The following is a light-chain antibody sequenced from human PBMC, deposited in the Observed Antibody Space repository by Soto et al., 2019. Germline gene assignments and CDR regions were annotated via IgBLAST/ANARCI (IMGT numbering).Light chain of an antibody. CDR1: QSISSSY. CDR2: GAS. J-gene: IGKJ4*01. V-gene: IGKV3-20*01. CDR3: HQYDNSPLT. Sequence: EIVLTQSPGTLSLSPGERATLSCRASQSISSSYLAWYQQKPGQAPRLLIYGASSRATGVPDRFSGSGSGTDLTLTISRLEPEEFAVYYCHQYDNSPLTCGGGTKVEIK.